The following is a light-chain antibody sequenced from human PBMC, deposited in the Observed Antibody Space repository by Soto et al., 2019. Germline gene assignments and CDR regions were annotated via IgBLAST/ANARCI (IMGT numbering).Light chain of an antibody. CDR2: GAS. CDR3: QQYQNLWT. J-gene: IGKJ1*01. V-gene: IGKV3D-7*01. Sequence: EIVFTQSPGTLSLSPGERATLSCRASQSVSSSYLAWYQQKPGQAPRLLIYGASTRATGVPARFSGSGSGTEFTLTISSLQSEDFAIYYCQQYQNLWTFGQGTKVDIK. CDR1: QSVSSSY.